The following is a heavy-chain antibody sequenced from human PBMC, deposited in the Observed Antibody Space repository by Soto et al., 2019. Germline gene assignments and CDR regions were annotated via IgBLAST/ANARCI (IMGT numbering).Heavy chain of an antibody. D-gene: IGHD6-19*01. CDR3: ARHPTAPGYSSGWYGHYYYYYGMDG. V-gene: IGHV1-2*04. Sequence: ASVKVSCKASGYTFTGYYMHWVRQAPGQGLEWMGWINPNSGGTNYAQKFQGWVTMTRDKSISTAYLQWSSLKASDTAMYYCARHPTAPGYSSGWYGHYYYYYGMDGWGQGTTVTGSS. CDR2: INPNSGGT. J-gene: IGHJ6*02. CDR1: GYTFTGYY.